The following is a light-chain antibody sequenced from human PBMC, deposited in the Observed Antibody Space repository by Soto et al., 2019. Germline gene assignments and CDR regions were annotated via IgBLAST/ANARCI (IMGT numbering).Light chain of an antibody. Sequence: IPMTLSPSSLSASVRDRVTIPCRASLPISNYLAWYQQKPGKIPNLLIYAASTLQAGVPSRFSGSGSGTDFTLTISSLQSEDFAVYYCQQYDNVPPIPFGQVTRLAIK. CDR1: LPISNY. CDR3: QQYDNVPPIP. V-gene: IGKV1-27*01. CDR2: AAS. J-gene: IGKJ5*01.